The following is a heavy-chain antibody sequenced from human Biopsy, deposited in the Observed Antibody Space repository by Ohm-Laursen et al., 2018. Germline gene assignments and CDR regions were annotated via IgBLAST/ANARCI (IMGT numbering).Heavy chain of an antibody. Sequence: SETLSLTCTVSGDSINNYYWSWIRQPPGKGLERIGRIYTSGSPNYNLSLESRVTMSVDMSKNQFSLTLRSVTAADTAVYYCARGTGRYYVYGAFDIWGQGTVVTVSS. D-gene: IGHD1-26*01. CDR1: GDSINNYY. CDR2: IYTSGSP. V-gene: IGHV4-4*07. CDR3: ARGTGRYYVYGAFDI. J-gene: IGHJ3*02.